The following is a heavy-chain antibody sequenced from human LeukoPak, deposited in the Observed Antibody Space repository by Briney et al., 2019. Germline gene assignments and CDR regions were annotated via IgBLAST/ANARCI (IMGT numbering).Heavy chain of an antibody. V-gene: IGHV3-7*01. J-gene: IGHJ5*02. CDR2: TNQDGADK. D-gene: IGHD1-26*01. CDR3: VRGSGREWFDA. CDR1: GFSFSIYW. Sequence: GGSLRLSCAASGFSFSIYWMSWVCQAPGKGLELVANTNQDGADKNYVDSVKGRFTISRDNAKNSLYLQMNSLRAEDTAVYYCVRGSGREWFDAWGQGTLVTVSS.